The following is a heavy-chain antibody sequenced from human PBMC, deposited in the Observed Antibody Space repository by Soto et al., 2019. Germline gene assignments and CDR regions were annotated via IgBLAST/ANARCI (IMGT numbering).Heavy chain of an antibody. Sequence: QVQLVESGGGVVQPGRSLRLSCAASGFTFSSYGMHWVRQAPGKGLEWVAVIWYDGSNKYYADAVKGRFTISRDNSKNTVDLQMNSLRVEDTAVYYCARGLQSSSWYLFWGQGTPVTVSS. D-gene: IGHD6-13*01. CDR3: ARGLQSSSWYLF. J-gene: IGHJ4*02. V-gene: IGHV3-33*01. CDR2: IWYDGSNK. CDR1: GFTFSSYG.